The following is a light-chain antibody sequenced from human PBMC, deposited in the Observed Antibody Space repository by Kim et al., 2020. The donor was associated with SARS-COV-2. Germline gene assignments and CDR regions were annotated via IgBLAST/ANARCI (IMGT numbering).Light chain of an antibody. CDR3: QQYNTYAT. CDR1: QSISSW. V-gene: IGKV1-5*03. J-gene: IGKJ2*01. CDR2: KAS. Sequence: DIQMTQSPSTLSASVGDKITITCRASQSISSWLAWYQQKPGEAPKLLIYKASTLESGVPSRFSGSGSGTEFTLTISCLQADDFATYYCQQYNTYATFGKGTKLEI.